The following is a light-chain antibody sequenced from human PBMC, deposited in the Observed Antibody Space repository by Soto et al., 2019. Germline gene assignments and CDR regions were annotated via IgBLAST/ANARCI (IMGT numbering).Light chain of an antibody. Sequence: EFVFKKYPGTLSLSPGERVTLSCRVSQSISGNLAWYQHTPGQDHRLLISGSSARATGFPARFSGSGSGTEFTLTISSLQSEELAVYYCQQYNNWPGTFGQGTKVDIK. CDR2: GSS. CDR1: QSISGN. J-gene: IGKJ1*01. V-gene: IGKV3-15*01. CDR3: QQYNNWPGT.